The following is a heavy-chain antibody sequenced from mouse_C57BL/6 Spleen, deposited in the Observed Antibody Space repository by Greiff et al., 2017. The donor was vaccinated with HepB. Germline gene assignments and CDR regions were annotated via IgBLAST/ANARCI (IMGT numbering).Heavy chain of an antibody. CDR3: AREGSYYSNPYYFDY. CDR1: GFTFSDYY. Sequence: EVQVVESEGGLVQPGSSMKLSCTASGFTFSDYYMAWVRQVPEKGLEWVANINYDGSSTYYLDSLKSRFIISRDNAKNILYLQMSSLKSEDTATYYCAREGSYYSNPYYFDYWGQGTTLTVSS. V-gene: IGHV5-16*01. D-gene: IGHD2-5*01. CDR2: INYDGSST. J-gene: IGHJ2*01.